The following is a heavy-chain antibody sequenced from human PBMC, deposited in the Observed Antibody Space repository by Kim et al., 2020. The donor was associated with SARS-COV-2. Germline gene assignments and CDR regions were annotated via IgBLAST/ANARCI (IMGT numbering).Heavy chain of an antibody. CDR2: ISSSSSYI. CDR1: GFTFSSYS. J-gene: IGHJ4*02. D-gene: IGHD4-17*01. CDR3: ARGTTVSPEGY. Sequence: GGSLRLSCAASGFTFSSYSMNWVRQAPGKGLEWVSSISSSSSYIYYADSVNGRFTISRDNAKNSLYLQMNSLRAEDTAVYYCARGTTVSPEGYWGQGNLVTVSS. V-gene: IGHV3-21*01.